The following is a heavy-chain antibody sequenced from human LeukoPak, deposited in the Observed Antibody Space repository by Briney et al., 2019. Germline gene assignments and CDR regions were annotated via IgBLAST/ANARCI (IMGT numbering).Heavy chain of an antibody. CDR3: ARDITVTTDPNDDY. CDR1: GYTFTGYY. D-gene: IGHD4-17*01. Sequence: ASVKVSCKASGYTFTGYYMHWVRQAPGQGLEWMGWINPNSGGTNYAQKFQGRVTMTRDTSISTAYMELSRLRSDDTAVYYCARDITVTTDPNDDYWGQGTLVTVSS. CDR2: INPNSGGT. J-gene: IGHJ4*02. V-gene: IGHV1-2*02.